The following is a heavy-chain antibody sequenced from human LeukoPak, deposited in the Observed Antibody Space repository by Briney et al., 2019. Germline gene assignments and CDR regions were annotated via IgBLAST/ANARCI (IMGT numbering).Heavy chain of an antibody. Sequence: GGSLRLSCAASGLTFSIYGMSWVRQSPGKGLEWVSAISGSASGGITNYADSVRGRFTVSRDDYRNTLYLQMNSLRVEDTAVYYCANHRSAFEFWGQGTLVTVSS. CDR3: ANHRSAFEF. J-gene: IGHJ4*02. CDR2: ISGSASGGIT. D-gene: IGHD3-10*01. V-gene: IGHV3-23*01. CDR1: GLTFSIYG.